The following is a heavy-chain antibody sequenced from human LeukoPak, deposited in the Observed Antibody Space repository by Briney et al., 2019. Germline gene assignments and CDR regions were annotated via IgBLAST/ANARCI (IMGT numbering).Heavy chain of an antibody. CDR1: GYTFTGYY. CDR3: ARSPDYYDSSGYYYALNWFDP. Sequence: GASVKVSCKASGYTFTGYYMHWVRQAPGQGLEWMGWINPNSGGTNYAQKFQGRVTMTRDTPISTAYMELSRLRSDDTAVYYCARSPDYYDSSGYYYALNWFDPWGQGTLVTVSS. V-gene: IGHV1-2*02. CDR2: INPNSGGT. J-gene: IGHJ5*02. D-gene: IGHD3-22*01.